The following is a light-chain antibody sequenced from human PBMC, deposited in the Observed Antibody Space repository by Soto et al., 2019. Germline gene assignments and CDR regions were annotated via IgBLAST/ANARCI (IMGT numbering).Light chain of an antibody. CDR3: QQYGSSRT. CDR1: QSVSSSY. J-gene: IGKJ1*01. Sequence: EILLTQSPGTLSLSPGERATLSCRASQSVSSSYLAWYQQNPGEAPRLLIYDTSSRATGIPDRLSGSGSGTDFTLTIRRLEPEDFAVYYCQQYGSSRTFGQGTKVDIK. CDR2: DTS. V-gene: IGKV3-20*01.